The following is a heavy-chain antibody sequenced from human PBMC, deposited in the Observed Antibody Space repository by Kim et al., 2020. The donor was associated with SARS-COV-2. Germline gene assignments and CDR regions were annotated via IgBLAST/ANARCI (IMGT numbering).Heavy chain of an antibody. Sequence: GGSLRLSCAASGFTFSSYGMHWVRQAPGKGLEWVAVIWYDGSNKYYADSVKGRFTISRDNSKNTLYLQMNSLRAEDTAVYYCARDDGIGAVAGKWDYWGQGTLVTVSS. CDR3: ARDDGIGAVAGKWDY. CDR2: IWYDGSNK. D-gene: IGHD6-19*01. CDR1: GFTFSSYG. V-gene: IGHV3-33*08. J-gene: IGHJ4*02.